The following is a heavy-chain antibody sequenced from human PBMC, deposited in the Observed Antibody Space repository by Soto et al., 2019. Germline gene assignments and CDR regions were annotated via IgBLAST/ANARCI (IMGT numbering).Heavy chain of an antibody. D-gene: IGHD6-19*01. Sequence: PGGSLRLSCAASGFTLSSYSMNWVRQAPGKGLEWVSSISSSSSYIYYADSVKGRFTISRDNAKNSLYLQMNSLRAEDTAVYYCARDGSHSGWYIAEYFQHWGQGTLVTVSS. CDR1: GFTLSSYS. CDR3: ARDGSHSGWYIAEYFQH. CDR2: ISSSSSYI. J-gene: IGHJ1*01. V-gene: IGHV3-21*01.